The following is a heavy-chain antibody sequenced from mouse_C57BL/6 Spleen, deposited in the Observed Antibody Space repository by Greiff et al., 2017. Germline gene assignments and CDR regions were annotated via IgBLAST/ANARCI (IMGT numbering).Heavy chain of an antibody. V-gene: IGHV8-8*01. CDR2: IWWDDDK. CDR3: ARIPLYDGYYWYFDV. CDR1: GFSLSTFGMG. Sequence: QVTLKESGPGILQPSQTLSLTCSFSGFSLSTFGMGVGWIRQPSGKGLEWLAHIWWDDDKYYNPALKSRITSSKDTSKNQVFLKSANVDTADTATYYCARIPLYDGYYWYFDVWGTGTTVTVSS. J-gene: IGHJ1*03. D-gene: IGHD2-3*01.